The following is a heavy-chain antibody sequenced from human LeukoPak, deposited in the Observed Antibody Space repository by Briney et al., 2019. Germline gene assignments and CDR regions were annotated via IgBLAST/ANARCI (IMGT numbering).Heavy chain of an antibody. CDR1: GYTFTGYY. Sequence: GASVKVSCKASGYTFTGYYMHWVRQAPGQGLEWMGWINPNSGGTNYAQKFQGRVTMTRDTSISTAYMELSRLRSDDTAVYYCARDSYGSGSYYGLTHYYYYYMDVWGKGTTVTISS. D-gene: IGHD3-10*01. CDR2: INPNSGGT. CDR3: ARDSYGSGSYYGLTHYYYYYMDV. V-gene: IGHV1-2*02. J-gene: IGHJ6*03.